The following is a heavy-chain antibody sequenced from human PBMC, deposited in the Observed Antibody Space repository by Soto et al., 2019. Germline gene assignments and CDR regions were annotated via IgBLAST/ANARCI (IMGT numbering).Heavy chain of an antibody. CDR3: AGDLYYYDSRGYSLGV. D-gene: IGHD3-22*01. CDR1: GGSISSSSYY. J-gene: IGHJ3*01. V-gene: IGHV4-39*02. CDR2: IYYSGST. Sequence: QLQLQESGPGLVKPAETLSPTCTVSGGSISSSSYYWGWIRQPPGKGLEWIGSIYYSGSTYYNPSLKSRATITVDTSKNQFSLKLSSVTAADTAVYYCAGDLYYYDSRGYSLGVWGQGTMVTVSS.